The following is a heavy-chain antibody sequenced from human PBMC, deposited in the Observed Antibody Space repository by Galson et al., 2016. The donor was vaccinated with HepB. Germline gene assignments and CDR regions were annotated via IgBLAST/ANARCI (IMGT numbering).Heavy chain of an antibody. Sequence: SETLSLTCAVSGGSISSPSWWTWVRQSPGKGLEWIGAIYHGGTTHYNPSLKSRVTISMDKSKNHFSLTITSVSAADTAVYFCAKDEVSRPGPDFWGQGTPATVSS. J-gene: IGHJ4*02. CDR3: AKDEVSRPGPDF. CDR2: IYHGGTT. D-gene: IGHD5/OR15-5a*01. V-gene: IGHV4-4*02. CDR1: GGSISSPSW.